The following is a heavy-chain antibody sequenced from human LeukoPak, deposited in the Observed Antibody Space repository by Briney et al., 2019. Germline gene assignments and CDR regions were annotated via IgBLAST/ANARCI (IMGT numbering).Heavy chain of an antibody. V-gene: IGHV3-23*01. Sequence: GGSLRLSCAASGFTFSSYAMSWVRQAPGKGLEWVSAISGSGGSTYYADSVKGRFTISRDNSKNTLYLQMNSLRAKDTAVYYCAKFPPIYCSGGSCPHWFDPWGQGTLVTVSS. CDR3: AKFPPIYCSGGSCPHWFDP. CDR2: ISGSGGST. J-gene: IGHJ5*02. CDR1: GFTFSSYA. D-gene: IGHD2-15*01.